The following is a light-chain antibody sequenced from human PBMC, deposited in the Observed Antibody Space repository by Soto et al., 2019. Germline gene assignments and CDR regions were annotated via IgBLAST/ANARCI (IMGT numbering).Light chain of an antibody. CDR1: QNIDTK. CDR2: GAS. Sequence: ILMTQFPATLSVAPGERATLYCRSSQNIDTKLAWYHQKPGQAPRLLIYGASPRATGVPATFSGSGSGTEFTLTISSPQSEDSAVYQFQQYQNWPLTFGQGTKVAIK. CDR3: QQYQNWPLT. V-gene: IGKV3-15*01. J-gene: IGKJ1*01.